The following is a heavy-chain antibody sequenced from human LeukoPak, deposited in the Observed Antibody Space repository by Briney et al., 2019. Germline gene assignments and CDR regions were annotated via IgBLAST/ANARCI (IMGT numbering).Heavy chain of an antibody. CDR2: IIPIFGTA. Sequence: SVKVSCKASGGTFSSYAISWVRQAPGQGLEWMGGIIPIFGTANYAQKFQGRVTMTRDTSISTAYMELSRLRSDDTAVYYCARVNRALDSWGQGTLVTVSS. CDR1: GGTFSSYA. V-gene: IGHV1-69*05. CDR3: ARVNRALDS. J-gene: IGHJ4*02.